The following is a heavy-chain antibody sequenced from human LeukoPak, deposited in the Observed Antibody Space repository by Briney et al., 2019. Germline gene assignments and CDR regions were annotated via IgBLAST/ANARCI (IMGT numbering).Heavy chain of an antibody. D-gene: IGHD5-18*01. Sequence: TGGSLRLSCAASGFTFGTYWMSWVRQAPGKGLEWVASIKEDGSDEYYVDSVKGRFTISRDNAKNSLYLQMNSLRAEDTAVYYCARDRARYSSGYTCFDYWGQGNLVTVSS. CDR2: IKEDGSDE. CDR1: GFTFGTYW. CDR3: ARDRARYSSGYTCFDY. V-gene: IGHV3-7*01. J-gene: IGHJ4*02.